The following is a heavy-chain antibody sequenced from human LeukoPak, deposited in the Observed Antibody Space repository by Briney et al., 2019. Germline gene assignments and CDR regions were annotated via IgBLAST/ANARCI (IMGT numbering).Heavy chain of an antibody. D-gene: IGHD3-3*01. V-gene: IGHV4-38-2*02. CDR1: GHSISSNYY. J-gene: IGHJ4*02. CDR2: ISHSGST. CDR3: TRGTYYDFWSGYYSDY. Sequence: SETLSLTCSLSGHSISSNYYWGWIRQPPGKGLEWIGSISHSGSTYYNPSLQSRLTMSVDTSKNQLSLKLRSVTAADTAIYYCTRGTYYDFWSGYYSDYWGQGTLVAVSS.